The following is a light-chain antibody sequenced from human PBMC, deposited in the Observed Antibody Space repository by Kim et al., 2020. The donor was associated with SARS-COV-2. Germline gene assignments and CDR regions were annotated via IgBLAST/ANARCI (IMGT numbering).Light chain of an antibody. J-gene: IGKJ1*01. CDR2: AAS. CDR3: QQSYNIPRT. V-gene: IGKV1-39*01. Sequence: ASVGDRVNISCRASQNISSYLNWYQQKPGKAPAVLVYAASSLQSGVPSRFSGGGSGTDFTLTISSLQPEDFATYFCQQSYNIPRTFGQGTKVDIK. CDR1: QNISSY.